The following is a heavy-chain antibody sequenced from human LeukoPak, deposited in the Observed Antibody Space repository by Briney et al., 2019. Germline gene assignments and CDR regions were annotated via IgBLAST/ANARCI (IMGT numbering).Heavy chain of an antibody. CDR3: ASSYDSSGYWVN. D-gene: IGHD3-22*01. CDR1: GGSISSYY. Sequence: SETLSLTCTVSGGSISSYYWSWIRQPPGKGLEWIGYIYYSGSTNYNPSLKSRVTISVDTSKNQFSLKLSSVTAADTAVYYCASSYDSSGYWVNWGQGTLVTVSS. J-gene: IGHJ4*02. V-gene: IGHV4-59*01. CDR2: IYYSGST.